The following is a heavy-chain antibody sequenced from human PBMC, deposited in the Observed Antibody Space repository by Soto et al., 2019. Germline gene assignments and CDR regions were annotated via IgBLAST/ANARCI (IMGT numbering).Heavy chain of an antibody. CDR1: GFTFDDYA. D-gene: IGHD1-26*01. Sequence: VQLVESGGGLVQPGRSLRLSCAASGFTFDDYAMHWVRQAPGKGLEWVSGISWNSGSIGYADSVKGRFTISRDNAKNSLYLQMNSLRAEDTALYYCARSPGVGHFDLWGRGTLVTVSS. CDR2: ISWNSGSI. V-gene: IGHV3-9*01. J-gene: IGHJ2*01. CDR3: ARSPGVGHFDL.